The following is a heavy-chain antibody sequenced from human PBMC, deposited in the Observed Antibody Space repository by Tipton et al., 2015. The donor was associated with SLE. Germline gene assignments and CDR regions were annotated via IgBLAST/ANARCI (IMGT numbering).Heavy chain of an antibody. CDR3: AKLGFGGVIVSFDY. D-gene: IGHD3-16*02. J-gene: IGHJ4*02. CDR2: IWYDGSNK. V-gene: IGHV3-33*06. CDR1: GFTFSSYG. Sequence: SLRLSCAASGFTFSSYGIHWVRQAPGKGLEWVAVIWYDGSNKYYADSVKGRFTISRDNSKNTLYLQMNSLRAEDTAVYYCAKLGFGGVIVSFDYWGQGTLVTVSS.